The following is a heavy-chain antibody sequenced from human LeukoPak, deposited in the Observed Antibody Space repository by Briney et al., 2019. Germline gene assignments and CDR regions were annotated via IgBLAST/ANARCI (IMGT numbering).Heavy chain of an antibody. CDR1: GGSISSGGYS. J-gene: IGHJ5*02. V-gene: IGHV4-30-2*01. CDR3: ARAAAGTGRWFDP. CDR2: IYHSGST. Sequence: PSETLSLTCAVSGGSISSGGYSWSWIRQPPGKGLEWIGYIYHSGSTYYNPSLKSRVTISVDRSKNQFSLKLSSVTAADTAVYYCARAAAGTGRWFDPWGQGTLVTVSS. D-gene: IGHD6-13*01.